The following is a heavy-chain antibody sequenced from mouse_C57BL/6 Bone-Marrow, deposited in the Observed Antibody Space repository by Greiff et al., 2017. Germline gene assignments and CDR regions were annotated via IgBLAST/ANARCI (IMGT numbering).Heavy chain of an antibody. CDR1: GFTFSSYG. D-gene: IGHD1-1*01. V-gene: IGHV5-6*01. CDR2: ISSGGSYT. J-gene: IGHJ3*01. Sequence: EVQLVESGGDLVKPGGSLKLSCAASGFTFSSYGMSWVRQTPDKRLEWVATISSGGSYTYYPDSVKGRFTISRDNAKNSLYLQMSSLKSEDTAMYYCARGYGSSLAWFAYWGQGTLVTVSA. CDR3: ARGYGSSLAWFAY.